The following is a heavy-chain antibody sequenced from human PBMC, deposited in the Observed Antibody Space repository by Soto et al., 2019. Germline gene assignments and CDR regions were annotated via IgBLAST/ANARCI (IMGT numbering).Heavy chain of an antibody. D-gene: IGHD6-19*01. CDR1: GFTFSSYS. CDR3: ARGSSGSAVAGDLDV. J-gene: IGHJ6*02. CDR2: ISSSSSTI. Sequence: PGGSLRLSCAASGFTFSSYSMNWVRQAPGKGLEWVSYISSSSSTIYYADSVKGRFTISRDNAKNSLYLQMNSLRAEDTAVYYCARGSSGSAVAGDLDVWGQGTTVTVSS. V-gene: IGHV3-48*01.